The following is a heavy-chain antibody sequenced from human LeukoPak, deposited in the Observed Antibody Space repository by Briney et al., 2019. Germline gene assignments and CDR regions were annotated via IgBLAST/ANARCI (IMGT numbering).Heavy chain of an antibody. D-gene: IGHD3-3*01. CDR2: INPNSGGT. J-gene: IGHJ6*02. CDR3: ARESGGERITIFGVVINDYYYYYGMDV. Sequence: ASVKVSCKASGYTFTGYYMHWVRQAPGQGLEWMGRINPNSGGTNYAQKFQGRVTMTRDTSISTAYMELSRLRSEDTAVYYCARESGGERITIFGVVINDYYYYYGMDVWSQGTTVTVSS. V-gene: IGHV1-2*06. CDR1: GYTFTGYY.